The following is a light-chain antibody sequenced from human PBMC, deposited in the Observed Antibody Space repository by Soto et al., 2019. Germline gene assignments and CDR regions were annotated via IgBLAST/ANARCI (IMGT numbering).Light chain of an antibody. CDR2: DVS. Sequence: DIQMTQFPSTLSASVGDRVTITCRASQSISNWLAWYQQEPGKAPKLLIYDVSSLESGVPARFSGSGSGTEFTLTISSLQPDDFATYYRQQYNAYPWTFGQGSKVEIK. CDR3: QQYNAYPWT. V-gene: IGKV1-5*01. CDR1: QSISNW. J-gene: IGKJ1*01.